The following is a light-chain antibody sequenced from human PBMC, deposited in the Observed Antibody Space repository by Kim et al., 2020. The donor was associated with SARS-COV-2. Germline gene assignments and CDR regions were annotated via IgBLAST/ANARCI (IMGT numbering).Light chain of an antibody. CDR2: ATS. CDR3: QQYDNLWT. V-gene: IGKV3-20*01. J-gene: IGKJ1*01. CDR1: QTVINNY. Sequence: EIVLTQSPGTLSLSPGERATLSCRASQTVINNYLAWYQQKPGQAPRVLIYATSSRATGISDRFSGSGSGTDFTLTISRLEPEDFAVYYCQQYDNLWTFGQGTKVDIK.